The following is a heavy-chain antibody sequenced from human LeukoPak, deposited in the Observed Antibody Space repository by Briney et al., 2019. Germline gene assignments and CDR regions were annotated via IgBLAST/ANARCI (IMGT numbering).Heavy chain of an antibody. V-gene: IGHV3-23*01. D-gene: IGHD6-19*01. CDR1: GFTFSGYA. CDR3: AKTTTGYSSGRFPGWPVDY. J-gene: IGHJ4*02. CDR2: IEASGGAT. Sequence: GGSLRLSCAATGFTFSGYAMYWVRQAPGKGLEWVSSIEASGGATYYADSVKGRFTISRDNSKNTVYLQMNSLRAEDTAVYYCAKTTTGYSSGRFPGWPVDYWGQGTLVTVSS.